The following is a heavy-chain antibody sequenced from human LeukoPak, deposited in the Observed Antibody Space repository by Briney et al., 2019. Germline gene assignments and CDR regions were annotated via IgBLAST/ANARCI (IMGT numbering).Heavy chain of an antibody. CDR1: GFTFSSYV. J-gene: IGHJ4*02. Sequence: GGSLRLSCAASGFTFSSYVMSWVRQAPGKGLEWVSIINNSGSGTYYADSVKGRFTISRDNAKNTLYLQMNSLRAEDTAVYYCAKGGTYSFDYWGQGTLVTVSS. V-gene: IGHV3-23*01. D-gene: IGHD1-26*01. CDR3: AKGGTYSFDY. CDR2: INNSGSGT.